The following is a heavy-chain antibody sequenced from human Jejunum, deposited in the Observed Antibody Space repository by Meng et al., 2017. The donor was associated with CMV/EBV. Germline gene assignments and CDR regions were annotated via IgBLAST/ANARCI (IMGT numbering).Heavy chain of an antibody. J-gene: IGHJ4*02. CDR3: AESLKITN. Sequence: VQRVGSGGGLVQPGGSLRLSCAASGFTVSSKYMSWVRQAPGKGLEWVSVIYSGGSTYYADSVKGRVIISRDSSKNTVYLQMNSLRAEDTAVYYCAESLKITNWGQGTLVTVSS. V-gene: IGHV3-66*01. CDR2: IYSGGST. D-gene: IGHD3-16*01. CDR1: GFTVSSKY.